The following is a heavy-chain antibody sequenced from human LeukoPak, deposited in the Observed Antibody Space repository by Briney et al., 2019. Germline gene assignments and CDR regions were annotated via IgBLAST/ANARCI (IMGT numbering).Heavy chain of an antibody. J-gene: IGHJ5*02. V-gene: IGHV1-2*02. CDR1: GYTFTDYY. Sequence: ASVKVSCKASGYTFTDYYMHWVRQAPGQGLEWMGWINPNSGGTNYAQKFRGRVTMTRDTSISTAYMELSRLRSDDTAVYYCARDHDILTGYYANNWFDPWGQGTLVTVSS. D-gene: IGHD3-9*01. CDR3: ARDHDILTGYYANNWFDP. CDR2: INPNSGGT.